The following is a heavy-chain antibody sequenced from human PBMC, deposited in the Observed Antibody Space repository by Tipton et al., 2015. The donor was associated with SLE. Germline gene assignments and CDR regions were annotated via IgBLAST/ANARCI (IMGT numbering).Heavy chain of an antibody. V-gene: IGHV3-30*02. CDR3: ASNYDTSGYYYALDY. CDR1: GLTFSSYG. Sequence: GSLRLSCAASGLTFSSYGMHWVRQAPGKGLEWVAFIRSDGSIKYSADSVKGRFTISRDNSKNTVYLQMNSLKSEDTAVYYCASNYDTSGYYYALDYWGQGSLVTVSS. J-gene: IGHJ4*02. CDR2: IRSDGSIK. D-gene: IGHD3-22*01.